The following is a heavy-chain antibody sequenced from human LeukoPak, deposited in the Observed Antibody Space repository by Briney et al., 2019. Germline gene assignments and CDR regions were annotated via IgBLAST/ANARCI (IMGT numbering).Heavy chain of an antibody. J-gene: IGHJ4*02. CDR2: INPNSGGT. CDR1: GYSFNVNY. Sequence: ASVKVSCKASGYSFNVNYMHWVRQAPGQGLEWMGWINPNSGGTNYAQKFQGRVSMTRDTSISTLYMDLSSLRSDDTAVYYCAREPRPRGGWFVSEWGQGTRVTVSS. D-gene: IGHD6-19*01. V-gene: IGHV1-2*02. CDR3: AREPRPRGGWFVSE.